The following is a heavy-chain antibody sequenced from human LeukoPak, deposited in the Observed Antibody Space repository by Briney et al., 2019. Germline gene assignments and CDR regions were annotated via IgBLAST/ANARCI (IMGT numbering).Heavy chain of an antibody. Sequence: GRPLRLSCAASGFTFSSYGMHWVRQAPGKGLEWVAVIWYDGSNKYYADSVKGRFTISRDNSKNTLYLQMNSLRAEDTAVYYCARAFYQNGMDVWGQGTTVTVSS. CDR1: GFTFSSYG. J-gene: IGHJ6*02. CDR2: IWYDGSNK. CDR3: ARAFYQNGMDV. V-gene: IGHV3-33*01. D-gene: IGHD2-2*01.